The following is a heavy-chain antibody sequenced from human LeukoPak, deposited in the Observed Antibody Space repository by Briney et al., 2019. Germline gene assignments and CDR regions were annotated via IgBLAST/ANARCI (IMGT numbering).Heavy chain of an antibody. CDR3: ARERFSVATHRGYSYGQKKGYYGMDV. Sequence: GGSLRLSCAASGFTFSSYCMSWVRQAPGKGLEWVANIKHDGSEKYYVDSVKGRFTISRDNAKNSLYLQMNSLRAEDTAVYYCARERFSVATHRGYSYGQKKGYYGMDVWGQGTTVTVSS. D-gene: IGHD5-18*01. J-gene: IGHJ6*02. CDR1: GFTFSSYC. V-gene: IGHV3-7*01. CDR2: IKHDGSEK.